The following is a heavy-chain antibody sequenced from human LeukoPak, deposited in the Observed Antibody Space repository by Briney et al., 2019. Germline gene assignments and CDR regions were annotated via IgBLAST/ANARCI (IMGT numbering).Heavy chain of an antibody. D-gene: IGHD3-22*01. CDR1: GASISSYY. V-gene: IGHV4-4*07. CDR3: ARYYYDDSVYQSCFDP. Sequence: SETLSLTCTVSGASISSYYWSWIRQPAGKGLEWIGRIYGSGSSDYNPSLKSRVTISVDKSKNQFSLKLSSVTAADTAVYYCARYYYDDSVYQSCFDPWGQGTLVTVSS. CDR2: IYGSGSS. J-gene: IGHJ5*02.